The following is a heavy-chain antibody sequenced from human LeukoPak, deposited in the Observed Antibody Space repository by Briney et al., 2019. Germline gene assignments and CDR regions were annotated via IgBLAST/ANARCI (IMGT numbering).Heavy chain of an antibody. V-gene: IGHV3-48*03. J-gene: IGHJ4*02. CDR2: ISSSGSTI. CDR3: ARFYGDETYFDY. Sequence: GGSLRLSCAASGFTFSSYEMNWVRQALGKGLEWVSYISSSGSTIYYADSVKGRFTISRDNAKNSLYLQMNSLRAEDTAVYYCARFYGDETYFDYWGQGTLVTVSS. D-gene: IGHD4-17*01. CDR1: GFTFSSYE.